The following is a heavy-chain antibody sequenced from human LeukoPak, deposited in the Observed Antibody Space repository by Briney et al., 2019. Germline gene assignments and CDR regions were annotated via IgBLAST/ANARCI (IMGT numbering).Heavy chain of an antibody. D-gene: IGHD2-15*01. CDR2: IKEEGGEI. J-gene: IGHJ4*02. V-gene: IGHV3-7*01. Sequence: GGSLRLSCAVSGFTFSDYYMSWVRRAPGKGLEWVAFIKEEGGEIDYADSVKGRFTFRTDNAENSLYRQMNALRAEDTGVYYCARDRGGRSGLDDWGQGTLVTVSS. CDR1: GFTFSDYY. CDR3: ARDRGGRSGLDD.